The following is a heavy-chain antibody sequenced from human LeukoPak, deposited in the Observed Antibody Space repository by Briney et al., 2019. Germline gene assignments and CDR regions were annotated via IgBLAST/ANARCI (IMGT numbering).Heavy chain of an antibody. V-gene: IGHV1-2*02. D-gene: IGHD3-22*01. J-gene: IGHJ4*02. CDR2: INPNSGGT. CDR1: GYTFTGYY. Sequence: GASVKVSCKASGYTFTGYYMHWVRLAPGQGLEWMGWINPNSGGTNYAQKFQGRVTMTRDTSISTAYMELSRLRSDDTAVYYCARGDHLTYYYDSSADYWGQGTLVTVSS. CDR3: ARGDHLTYYYDSSADY.